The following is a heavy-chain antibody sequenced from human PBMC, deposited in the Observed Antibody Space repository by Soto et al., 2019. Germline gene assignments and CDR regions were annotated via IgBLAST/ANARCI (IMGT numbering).Heavy chain of an antibody. D-gene: IGHD2-15*01. CDR2: MNPNSGNT. V-gene: IGHV1-8*01. CDR3: ARGRDIVVVVAAEITDAFDI. J-gene: IGHJ3*02. CDR1: GYTFTSYD. Sequence: RASVKVSCKASGYTFTSYDINWVRQATGQGLEWMGWMNPNSGNTGYAQKFQGRVTMTRNTSISTAYMELSSLRSEDTAVYYCARGRDIVVVVAAEITDAFDIWGQGTMVTVSS.